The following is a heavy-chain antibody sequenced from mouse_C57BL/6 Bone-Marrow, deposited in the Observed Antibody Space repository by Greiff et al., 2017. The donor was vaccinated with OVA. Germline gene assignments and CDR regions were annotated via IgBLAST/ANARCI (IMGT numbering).Heavy chain of an antibody. CDR1: GYTFTDYY. CDR2: INPYNGGT. D-gene: IGHD2-1*01. Sequence: VQLKESGPVLVKPGASVKMSCKASGYTFTDYYMNWVKQSHGKSLEWIGVINPYNGGTSYNQKFKGKATLTVDKSSSTAYMELNSLTSEDSAFYYCASDGYGNYPYYFDYWGQGTTRTVSS. J-gene: IGHJ2*01. V-gene: IGHV1-19*01. CDR3: ASDGYGNYPYYFDY.